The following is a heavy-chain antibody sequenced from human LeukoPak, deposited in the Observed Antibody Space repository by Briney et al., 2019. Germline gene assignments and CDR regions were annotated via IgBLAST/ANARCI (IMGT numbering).Heavy chain of an antibody. CDR1: GFTFSSSV. Sequence: PGGSLRLSCAASGFTFSSSVMSWVLQALGKGLEWVSAVSGDGGTTYYADSVKGRFTISRDNSKNTLYLQMDSLRAEDTAVYYCAGQANNWFDPWGQGTLVTVSS. V-gene: IGHV3-23*01. CDR2: VSGDGGTT. CDR3: AGQANNWFDP. J-gene: IGHJ5*02.